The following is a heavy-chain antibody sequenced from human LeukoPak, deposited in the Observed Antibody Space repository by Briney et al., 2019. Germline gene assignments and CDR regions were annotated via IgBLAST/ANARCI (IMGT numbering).Heavy chain of an antibody. D-gene: IGHD6-19*01. CDR1: GFTFSSYS. CDR2: ITSSGRYI. CDR3: AKSIAVAFYS. J-gene: IGHJ4*02. Sequence: GGSLRLSCAASGFTFSSYSMNWVRQAPGKGLEWVSSITSSGRYIYYADSVKGRFTISRDNSKNTLYLQMNSLRAEDTAVYYCAKSIAVAFYSWGQGTLVTVSS. V-gene: IGHV3-21*04.